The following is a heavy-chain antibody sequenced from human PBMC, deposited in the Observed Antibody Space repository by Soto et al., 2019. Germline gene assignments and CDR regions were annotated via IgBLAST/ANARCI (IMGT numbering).Heavy chain of an antibody. CDR1: GGTFSSYT. CDR2: IIPILGIA. CDR3: ASSYCGGDFYSNY. D-gene: IGHD2-21*02. V-gene: IGHV1-69*02. J-gene: IGHJ4*02. Sequence: QVQLVQSGAEVKKPGSSVKVSCKASGGTFSSYTISWVRQAPGQGLEWMGRIIPILGIANYAQKFQGRVTITADKSTRTAYMEMSCLRSEDMAVYYCASSYCGGDFYSNYWCQGTLVTVSS.